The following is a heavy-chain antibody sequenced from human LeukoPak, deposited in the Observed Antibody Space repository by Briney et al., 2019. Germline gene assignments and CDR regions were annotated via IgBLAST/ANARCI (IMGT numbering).Heavy chain of an antibody. CDR2: IYSGGST. J-gene: IGHJ4*02. V-gene: IGHV3-66*02. CDR1: GFTVSSNY. CDR3: ARAGRSWYGEKGYYFDY. D-gene: IGHD6-13*01. Sequence: GGSLRHSCAASGFTVSSNYMSWVRQAPGKGLEWVSVIYSGGSTYYADSVKGRFTISRDNSKNTLYLQMNSLRAEDTAVYYCARAGRSWYGEKGYYFDYWGQGTLVTVSS.